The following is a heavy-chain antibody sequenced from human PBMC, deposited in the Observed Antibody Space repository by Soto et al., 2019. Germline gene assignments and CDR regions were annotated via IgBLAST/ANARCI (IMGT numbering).Heavy chain of an antibody. CDR3: ARVATRDGYKTDY. CDR1: GYIFNDYD. J-gene: IGHJ4*02. V-gene: IGHV1-18*01. D-gene: IGHD5-12*01. CDR2: VSTFRGNT. Sequence: QVRLLQSGAEVRKPGASVKLSCKASGYIFNDYDITWVRQAPGQGLEWMGWVSTFRGNTNSAQKLQGRLTMTTDTSTTTGDMELRSLRSDDTAVYFCARVATRDGYKTDYWGQGTLVIVSS.